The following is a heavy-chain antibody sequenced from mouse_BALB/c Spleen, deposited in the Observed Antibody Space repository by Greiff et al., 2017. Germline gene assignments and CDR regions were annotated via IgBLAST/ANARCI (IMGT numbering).Heavy chain of an antibody. D-gene: IGHD4-1*01. J-gene: IGHJ2*01. V-gene: IGHV1-74*01. Sequence: QVQLQQPGAELVRPGASVKLSCKASGYTFPSYWLNWVTQRPEQGLEWIGRLDPYYSDIHYNHTVKNKAILTVDKPSSTAYMQLSSLPSEDSAVYYGANWDYWGQGTTLTVSS. CDR3: ANWDY. CDR1: GYTFPSYW. CDR2: LDPYYSDI.